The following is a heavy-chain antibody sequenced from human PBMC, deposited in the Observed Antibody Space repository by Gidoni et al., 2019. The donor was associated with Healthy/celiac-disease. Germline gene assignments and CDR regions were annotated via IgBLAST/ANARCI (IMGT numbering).Heavy chain of an antibody. CDR3: AREGERGVPQGEFDY. CDR1: GFPFSSYS. V-gene: IGHV3-21*01. Sequence: EVQLVESGGGLVKPGGSLRLSCAASGFPFSSYSMNWVRQAPGKGLEWVSSISSSSSYIYYADSVKGRFTISRDNAKNSLYLQMNSLRAEDTAVYYCAREGERGVPQGEFDYWGQGTLVTVSS. D-gene: IGHD3-10*01. CDR2: ISSSSSYI. J-gene: IGHJ4*02.